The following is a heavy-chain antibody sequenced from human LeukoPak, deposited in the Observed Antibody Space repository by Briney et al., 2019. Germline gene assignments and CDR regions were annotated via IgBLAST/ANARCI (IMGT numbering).Heavy chain of an antibody. D-gene: IGHD6-13*01. Sequence: GASVKVSCKASGYTFTSYDINWVRQATGQGLEWMGWMNPNSGNTGYAQKFQGRVTMTRNTSISTAYMELSSLRSEDTAVYYCARGSSSWHTLDYWGQGTLVTVSS. J-gene: IGHJ4*02. V-gene: IGHV1-8*01. CDR3: ARGSSSWHTLDY. CDR2: MNPNSGNT. CDR1: GYTFTSYD.